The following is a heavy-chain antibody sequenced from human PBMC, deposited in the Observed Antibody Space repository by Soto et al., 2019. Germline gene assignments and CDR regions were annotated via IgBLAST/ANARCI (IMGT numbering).Heavy chain of an antibody. CDR2: ISPYNGDT. Sequence: QVQLVQSGAEVKKPVASVKVSCKTSGYTFTSHGISWVRQAPGQGLEWMGWISPYNGDTNYAQKLQGRVSVTTGSSARKADKELRSLRSDDSAVYYCARMVRGSTVGYYYYMDVGGKGTTVTVSS. CDR3: ARMVRGSTVGYYYYMDV. D-gene: IGHD3-10*01. J-gene: IGHJ6*03. V-gene: IGHV1-18*01. CDR1: GYTFTSHG.